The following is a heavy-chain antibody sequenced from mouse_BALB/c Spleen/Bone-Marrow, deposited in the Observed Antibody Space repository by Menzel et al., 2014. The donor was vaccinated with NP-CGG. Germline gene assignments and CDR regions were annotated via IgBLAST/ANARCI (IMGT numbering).Heavy chain of an antibody. J-gene: IGHJ4*01. CDR2: INPGSGGS. V-gene: IGHV1-54*01. CDR1: GYAFTNYW. Sequence: VQLQESGAELVRPGTSVKVSCKASGYAFTNYWIEWVKQRPGQGLEWTGVINPGSGGSNCNEKFKGKATLTADKSSSPAYMQLXSXXXDXSAXXXXXRXVTRYAMDXWGXGTSVTVSS. CDR3: XRXVTRYAMDX.